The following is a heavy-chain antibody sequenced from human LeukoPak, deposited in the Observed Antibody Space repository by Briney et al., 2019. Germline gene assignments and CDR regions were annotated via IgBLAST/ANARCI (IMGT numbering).Heavy chain of an antibody. CDR3: ARVSYSGSYPDY. V-gene: IGHV1-8*01. J-gene: IGHJ4*02. CDR2: MNPNSGNT. Sequence: ASVKVSCKASGYTFTSYDINWVRQATGQGLEWMGWMNPNSGNTGYAQKFQGKVTMTRNTSISTAYMELSSLRSEDTAVYYCARVSYSGSYPDYWGQGTLVTVSS. CDR1: GYTFTSYD. D-gene: IGHD1-26*01.